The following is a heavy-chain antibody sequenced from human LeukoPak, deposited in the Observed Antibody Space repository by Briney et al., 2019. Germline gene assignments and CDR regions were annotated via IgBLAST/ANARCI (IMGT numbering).Heavy chain of an antibody. V-gene: IGHV1-18*01. CDR2: IIAYNGNT. CDR3: ARFACYPPCYYYYGMDV. CDR1: GYTFTSYG. D-gene: IGHD2-15*01. Sequence: ASVSLSCKASGYTFTSYGISWVRQAPGQGLEWMGWIIAYNGNTNYAQSLQGRVTMPTNTSTSTEYMELRSLRSDDTAVYYCARFACYPPCYYYYGMDVWGQGTTVTVSS. J-gene: IGHJ6*02.